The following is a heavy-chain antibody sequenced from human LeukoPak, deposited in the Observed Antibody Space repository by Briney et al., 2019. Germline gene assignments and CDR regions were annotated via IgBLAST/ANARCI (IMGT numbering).Heavy chain of an antibody. V-gene: IGHV4-39*06. D-gene: IGHD3-9*01. J-gene: IGHJ6*03. CDR2: IHYSGKT. CDR1: SGSISSGAYY. CDR3: ARTGYGSSRYMDV. Sequence: PSETLSLTCTVSSGSISSGAYYWGWIRQPPGKGLEWIGTIHYSGKTYYNPSLKSRITISIDTSKKQFALKLSSVTAADTAVYYCARTGYGSSRYMDVWGKGTTVTVSS.